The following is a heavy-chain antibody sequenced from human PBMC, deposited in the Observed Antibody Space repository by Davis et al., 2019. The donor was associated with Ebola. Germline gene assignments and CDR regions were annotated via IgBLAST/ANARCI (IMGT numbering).Heavy chain of an antibody. J-gene: IGHJ4*02. Sequence: SETLSLTCTVSGGSISNYYWTWIRQTPGKGLEWIGEINHSGSTNYNPSLKSRVTISVDTSKKQFSLKLNSVTAADTAVYYCATERCVGNNSWGQGTLVTVSS. V-gene: IGHV4-34*01. CDR1: GGSISNYY. CDR2: INHSGST. CDR3: ATERCVGNNS. D-gene: IGHD4-17*01.